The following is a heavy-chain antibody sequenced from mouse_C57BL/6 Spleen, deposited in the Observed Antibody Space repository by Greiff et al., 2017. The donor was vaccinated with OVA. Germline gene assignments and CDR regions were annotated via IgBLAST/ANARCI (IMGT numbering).Heavy chain of an antibody. Sequence: EVKVEESGGGLVKPGGSLKLSCAASGFTFSSYTMSWVRQTPEKRLEWVATISGGGGNTYYPDSVKGRFTISRDNAKTTLYLQMSSLRSEDTALYYCARHDGRYAMDYWGQGTSVTVSS. D-gene: IGHD2-3*01. J-gene: IGHJ4*01. CDR3: ARHDGRYAMDY. CDR1: GFTFSSYT. CDR2: ISGGGGNT. V-gene: IGHV5-9*01.